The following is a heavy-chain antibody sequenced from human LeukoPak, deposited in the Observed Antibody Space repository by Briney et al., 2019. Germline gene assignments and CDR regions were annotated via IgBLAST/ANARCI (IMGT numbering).Heavy chain of an antibody. D-gene: IGHD6-19*01. CDR2: ISYDGSNK. Sequence: GGSLRLSCAASGFTFSSYAMHWVRQAPGKGLEWVAVISYDGSNKYYADSVKGRFTISRDNSKNTLYLQMNSLRAEDTAVYYCARGSSGWYRWMEDYWGQGTLVTVSS. J-gene: IGHJ4*02. CDR3: ARGSSGWYRWMEDY. V-gene: IGHV3-30-3*01. CDR1: GFTFSSYA.